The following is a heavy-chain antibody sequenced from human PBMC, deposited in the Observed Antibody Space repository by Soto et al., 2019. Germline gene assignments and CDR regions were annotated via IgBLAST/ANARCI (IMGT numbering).Heavy chain of an antibody. CDR3: ARERDFSSSSRLYYFDY. CDR1: GFTFSDYY. V-gene: IGHV3-11*01. Sequence: GGSLRLSCAASGFTFSDYYMSWIRQAPGKGLEWVSYISSSGSTIYYADSVKGRFTISRDNAKNSLYLQMNSLRAEDTAVYYCARERDFSSSSRLYYFDYWGQGTLVTVSS. CDR2: ISSSGSTI. J-gene: IGHJ4*02. D-gene: IGHD6-6*01.